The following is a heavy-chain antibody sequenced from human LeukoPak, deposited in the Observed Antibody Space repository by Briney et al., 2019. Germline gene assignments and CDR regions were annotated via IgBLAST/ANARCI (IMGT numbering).Heavy chain of an antibody. CDR1: GFTFSSYW. CDR3: GRGWAVDF. CDR2: IKQDGGEK. Sequence: PGGSLRLSCAASGFTFSSYWMSWVRQAPGKGLEWVANIKQDGGEKYYLDSVKGRFTISRDNAKNSVYLQMNSLRVEDTAVYCCGRGWAVDFWGQGTLVTVSS. V-gene: IGHV3-7*01. D-gene: IGHD5-24*01. J-gene: IGHJ4*02.